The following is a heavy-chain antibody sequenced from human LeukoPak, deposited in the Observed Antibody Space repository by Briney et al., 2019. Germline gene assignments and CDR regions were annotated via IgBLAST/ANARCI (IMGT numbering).Heavy chain of an antibody. CDR1: GRSISSSSYS. Sequence: SETLSLICTVSGRSISSSSYSWGWIRQPPGKGLEWIESIYYSGSTYYNPSLKSRVTISVDTSKNQFSLKLSSVTAADTAVYYCARGSPTKRGARNAFDIWGQGTMVTVSS. J-gene: IGHJ3*02. V-gene: IGHV4-39*07. D-gene: IGHD1-1*01. CDR2: IYYSGST. CDR3: ARGSPTKRGARNAFDI.